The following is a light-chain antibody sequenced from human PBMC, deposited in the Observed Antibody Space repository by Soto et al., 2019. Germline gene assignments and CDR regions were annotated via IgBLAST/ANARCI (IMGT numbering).Light chain of an antibody. V-gene: IGLV2-11*01. Sequence: QSALTQPRSVSGSPGQSVTISCTGISSDVGGYNYVSWYQQFPGKAPKFMIFDVNKRPSGVPDRFSGSKSGNTASLTISGLQAEDEADFYCCSYRDSYIWVFGGGTKLTVL. CDR2: DVN. CDR1: SSDVGGYNY. J-gene: IGLJ3*02. CDR3: CSYRDSYIWV.